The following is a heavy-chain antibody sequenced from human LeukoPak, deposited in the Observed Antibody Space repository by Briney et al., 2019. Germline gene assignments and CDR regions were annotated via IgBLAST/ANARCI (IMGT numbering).Heavy chain of an antibody. CDR3: SREEIFGVVTGYWYFDL. CDR2: ISSSSSYI. CDR1: VFTYSSYS. Sequence: GGSLRLSCAASVFTYSSYSMNWVRQAPGKGLEWVSSISSSSSYIYYADSVKGGFTISIENAKNSLYLYMNKLRAEDTAVYYCSREEIFGVVTGYWYFDLWGRGTLVTVSS. V-gene: IGHV3-21*06. D-gene: IGHD3-3*01. J-gene: IGHJ2*01.